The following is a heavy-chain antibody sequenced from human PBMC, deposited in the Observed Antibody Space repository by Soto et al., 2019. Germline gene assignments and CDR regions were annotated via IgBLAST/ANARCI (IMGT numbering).Heavy chain of an antibody. Sequence: SETLSLTCAVYGGSFSGYYWSWIRQPPGKGLAWIGEINHSGSTNYNPSLKSRVTISVDTSKNQFSLKLSSVTAADTAVYYCARAGYGDADYWGQGTLVTVSS. CDR2: INHSGST. D-gene: IGHD4-17*01. CDR3: ARAGYGDADY. CDR1: GGSFSGYY. J-gene: IGHJ4*02. V-gene: IGHV4-34*01.